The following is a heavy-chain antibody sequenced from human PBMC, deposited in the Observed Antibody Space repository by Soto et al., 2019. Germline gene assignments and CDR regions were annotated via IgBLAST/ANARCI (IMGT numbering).Heavy chain of an antibody. Sequence: QVQLQESGPGLVKPSQTLSLTCTVSGGSISSGDYYWSWIRQPPGKGLEWIGYIYYSGSTYYNPSLKSRVTTAVDTSKNQFSLKLSSVTAADTAVYYCARGVVVRLRHAFDIWGQGTMVNVSS. CDR2: IYYSGST. D-gene: IGHD5-12*01. CDR1: GGSISSGDYY. J-gene: IGHJ3*02. V-gene: IGHV4-30-4*01. CDR3: ARGVVVRLRHAFDI.